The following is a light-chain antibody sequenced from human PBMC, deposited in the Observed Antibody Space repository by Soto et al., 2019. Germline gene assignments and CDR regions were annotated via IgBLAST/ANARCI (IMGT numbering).Light chain of an antibody. CDR2: DVT. CDR1: SSDVGGYNY. CDR3: CSYAGSYTLV. V-gene: IGLV2-11*01. J-gene: IGLJ2*01. Sequence: QSALTQPRSVSGSPGQSVTISCTGTSSDVGGYNYVSWYQQLPGKAPKLMIYDVTTRPSGVPDRFSGSKSGNTASLTISGLQAEDEADYYCCSYAGSYTLVFGGGTKVTVL.